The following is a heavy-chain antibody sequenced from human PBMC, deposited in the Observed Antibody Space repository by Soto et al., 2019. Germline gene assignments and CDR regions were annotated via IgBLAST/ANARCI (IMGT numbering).Heavy chain of an antibody. Sequence: SETLSLTCTVSGGSISSSSYYWGWIRQPPGKGLEWIGSIYYSGSTYYNPSLKSRVTISVDTSKNQFSLKLSSVTAADTAVYYCARRRVLRYFDWLFGWFDPWGQGTLVTVSS. J-gene: IGHJ5*02. V-gene: IGHV4-39*01. D-gene: IGHD3-9*01. CDR2: IYYSGST. CDR1: GGSISSSSYY. CDR3: ARRRVLRYFDWLFGWFDP.